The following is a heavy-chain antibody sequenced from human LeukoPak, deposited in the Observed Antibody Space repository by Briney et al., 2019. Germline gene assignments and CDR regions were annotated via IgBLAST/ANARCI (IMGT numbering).Heavy chain of an antibody. D-gene: IGHD5-12*01. Sequence: GGSLRLSCAASGFTFSTSGMHWVRQAPGKGLEWVALISYDGSNKYYADSVKGRFTISRDNSKNTLYLQMNSLRAEDTDVYYCAKDLRARYSLDYWGQGTLVTVSS. CDR3: AKDLRARYSLDY. V-gene: IGHV3-30*18. CDR1: GFTFSTSG. CDR2: ISYDGSNK. J-gene: IGHJ4*02.